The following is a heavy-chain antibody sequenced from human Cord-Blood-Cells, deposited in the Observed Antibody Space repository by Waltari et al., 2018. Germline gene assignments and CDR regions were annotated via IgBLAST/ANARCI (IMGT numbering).Heavy chain of an antibody. CDR2: INHSGST. CDR3: ARGRDGDGFDY. CDR1: GGSFSGYY. V-gene: IGHV4-34*01. J-gene: IGHJ4*02. D-gene: IGHD2-21*01. Sequence: QVQLQPWGAGLLKPSETLSLTRAVHGGSFSGYYWSRIRQPPGKGLECVGEINHSGSTNYNPSLKSRVTISVDTSKNQFSLKLSSVTAADTAVYYCARGRDGDGFDYWGQGTLVTVSS.